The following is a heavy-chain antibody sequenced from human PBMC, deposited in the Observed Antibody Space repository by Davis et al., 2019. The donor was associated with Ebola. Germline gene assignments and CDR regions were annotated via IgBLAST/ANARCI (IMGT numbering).Heavy chain of an antibody. CDR3: ARVPRFLEWLFGEIFDY. CDR2: ISAYNGNT. D-gene: IGHD3-3*01. CDR1: GYTFTSYG. Sequence: ASVKVSCKASGYTFTSYGISWVRQAPGQGLEWMGWISAYNGNTNYAQKLRGRVTMTTDTSTSTAYMELRSLRSDDTAVYYCARVPRFLEWLFGEIFDYWGQGTLVTVSS. V-gene: IGHV1-18*01. J-gene: IGHJ4*02.